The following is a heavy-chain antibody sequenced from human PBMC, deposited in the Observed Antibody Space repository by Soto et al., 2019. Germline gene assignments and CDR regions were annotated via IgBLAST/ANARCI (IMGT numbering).Heavy chain of an antibody. Sequence: EVQLLESGGGLVQPGGSLRLSCAASGFTFHNYAMSWVRQAPGKGLEWVSAISGSGGSTYYADSVKGRFTISRDNSKNTLYPQMNSLRAGDTAVYYCAKDRFYGSGSYTVFDYWGQGTLVTVSS. CDR3: AKDRFYGSGSYTVFDY. V-gene: IGHV3-23*01. J-gene: IGHJ4*02. CDR1: GFTFHNYA. CDR2: ISGSGGST. D-gene: IGHD3-10*01.